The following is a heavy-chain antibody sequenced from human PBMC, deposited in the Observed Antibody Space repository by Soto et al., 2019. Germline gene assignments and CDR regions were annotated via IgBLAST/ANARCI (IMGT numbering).Heavy chain of an antibody. CDR3: TRALAGSYDS. J-gene: IGHJ5*01. V-gene: IGHV6-1*01. CDR1: GDSVSSKSAA. D-gene: IGHD1-26*01. Sequence: SQTLSLTCAISGDSVSSKSAAWNWIRHSPSRGLEWLGRTYYRSKWSTDYAISVESRITINPDTSKNQFSLHLNSVTNEDTAVYYCTRALAGSYDSWGRRTLVTVSS. CDR2: TYYRSKWST.